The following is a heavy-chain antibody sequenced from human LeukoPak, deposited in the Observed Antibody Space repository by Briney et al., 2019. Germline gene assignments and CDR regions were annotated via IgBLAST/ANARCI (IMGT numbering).Heavy chain of an antibody. J-gene: IGHJ4*02. D-gene: IGHD6-13*01. CDR1: GFTFDDHP. CDR2: ISGDGGTT. V-gene: IGHV3-43*02. Sequence: RGSLRLSCGASGFTFDDHPMHWVRQVPGKGLEWVSLISGDGGTTSYADSVKGRFTNSRDNSKNSLYLQMNSLRTEDTALYYCAKKSGAPANFDYWGQGTLVTVSS. CDR3: AKKSGAPANFDY.